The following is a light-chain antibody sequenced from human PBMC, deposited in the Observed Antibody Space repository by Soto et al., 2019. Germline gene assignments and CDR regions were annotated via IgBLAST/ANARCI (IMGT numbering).Light chain of an antibody. CDR1: QSVASTY. CDR2: GTS. Sequence: EIVLTQSPDTLSLSPGERATLSCRASQSVASTYLGWYQQKPGQAPRLLICGTSSRATCIPDRFIGSGSVTDFTLTISRLAPEDVAVSFCQQYGSSPLTFGGGPKVQIK. J-gene: IGKJ4*02. V-gene: IGKV3-20*01. CDR3: QQYGSSPLT.